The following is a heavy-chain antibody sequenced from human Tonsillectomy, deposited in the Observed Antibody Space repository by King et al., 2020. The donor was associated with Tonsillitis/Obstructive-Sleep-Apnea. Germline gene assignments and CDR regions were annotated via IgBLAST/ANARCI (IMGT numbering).Heavy chain of an antibody. J-gene: IGHJ6*03. CDR2: IYPGDSDT. D-gene: IGHD2-2*01. Sequence: DVQLVESGAEVKKPGESLKIACKGYGYSFTNYWIAWVRRMPGKGLEFMGVIYPGDSDTRYSPSFQGQVTISVDKSISTAYLQWSSLKASDTAMYYCARFPAAYNYSMDVWGKGTTVTVSS. CDR1: GYSFTNYW. CDR3: ARFPAAYNYSMDV. V-gene: IGHV5-51*01.